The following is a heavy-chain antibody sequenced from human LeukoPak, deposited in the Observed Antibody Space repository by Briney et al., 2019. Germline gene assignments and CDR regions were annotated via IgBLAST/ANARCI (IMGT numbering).Heavy chain of an antibody. J-gene: IGHJ4*02. Sequence: GGSLRLSCAASGFTFGGYGMNWFRQAPGKGLEWVSSIDSSSSYIYHADSVKGRFTISRDNSKNTLYLQMNSLRAEDTAVYYCAKPSSGYGSFDYWGQGTLVTVSS. D-gene: IGHD6-19*01. CDR3: AKPSSGYGSFDY. CDR1: GFTFGGYG. V-gene: IGHV3-21*04. CDR2: IDSSSSYI.